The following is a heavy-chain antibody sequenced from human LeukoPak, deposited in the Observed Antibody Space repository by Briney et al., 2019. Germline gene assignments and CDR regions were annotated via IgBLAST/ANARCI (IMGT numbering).Heavy chain of an antibody. CDR3: ARDGSIAARGYFDY. CDR1: GGSISSSSYY. CDR2: IKQDGSEK. V-gene: IGHV3-7*01. J-gene: IGHJ4*02. Sequence: ETLSLTCTVSGGSISSSSYYWGWVRQAPGKGLEWVANIKQDGSEKYYVDSVKGRFTISRDNAKNSLYLQMNSLRAEDTAVYYCARDGSIAARGYFDYWGQGTLVTVSS. D-gene: IGHD6-6*01.